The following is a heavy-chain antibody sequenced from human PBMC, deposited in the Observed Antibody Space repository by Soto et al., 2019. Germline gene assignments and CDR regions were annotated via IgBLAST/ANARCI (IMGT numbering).Heavy chain of an antibody. CDR1: GGSVSSGSYY. CDR3: AKEWELLCGMAV. CDR2: IYYSRST. Sequence: QVQLQESGPGLVKPSETLSLTCTVSGGSVSSGSYYWSWIRQPPGKGLEWIGYIYYSRSTNYNPSRKSRVTISVDTTKNQYSLKLSSVTAADTAVYYGAKEWELLCGMAVRGQGTTVTVS. D-gene: IGHD1-26*01. V-gene: IGHV4-61*01. J-gene: IGHJ6*02.